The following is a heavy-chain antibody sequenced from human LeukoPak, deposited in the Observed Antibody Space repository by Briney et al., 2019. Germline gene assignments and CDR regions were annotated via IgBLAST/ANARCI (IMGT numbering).Heavy chain of an antibody. D-gene: IGHD6-13*01. CDR3: AKEGGSRWSRPYDY. V-gene: IGHV3-23*01. CDR1: GFTFSSYA. CDR2: ISGSGDST. J-gene: IGHJ4*02. Sequence: PGGSLRLSCAASGFTFSSYAMSWVRQAPGKRLEWVSAISGSGDSTYYADSVKGRFTISRDNSKNTLYLQMNSLRAEDTAVFYCAKEGGSRWSRPYDYWGQGTLVTVSS.